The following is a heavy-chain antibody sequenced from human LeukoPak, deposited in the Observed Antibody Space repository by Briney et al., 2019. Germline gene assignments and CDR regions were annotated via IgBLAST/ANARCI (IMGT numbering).Heavy chain of an antibody. D-gene: IGHD3-22*01. J-gene: IGHJ4*02. Sequence: GASVTVSCKASGYTFTGYYMHWVRQAPGQGLEWMGWINPNSGGTNYAQKFQGRVTMTRDTSISTAYMELSRLRSDDTAVYYCARERAVGYLRGYYFDYWGQGTVVTVSS. CDR2: INPNSGGT. CDR3: ARERAVGYLRGYYFDY. CDR1: GYTFTGYY. V-gene: IGHV1-2*02.